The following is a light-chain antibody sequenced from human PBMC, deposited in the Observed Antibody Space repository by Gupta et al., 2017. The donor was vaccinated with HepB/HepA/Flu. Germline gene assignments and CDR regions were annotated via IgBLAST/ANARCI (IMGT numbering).Light chain of an antibody. CDR1: QSVSIY. V-gene: IGKV3-11*01. Sequence: EIVLTRSPATLSLSPGERATLSCRASQSVSIYLAWYQQKPGQAPRLLIYDTSNRATGIPARFSGSGSGTDFTLTISSLEPEDFAVYYCQQRSNWPLTFGGGCKVEIK. CDR2: DTS. CDR3: QQRSNWPLT. J-gene: IGKJ4*01.